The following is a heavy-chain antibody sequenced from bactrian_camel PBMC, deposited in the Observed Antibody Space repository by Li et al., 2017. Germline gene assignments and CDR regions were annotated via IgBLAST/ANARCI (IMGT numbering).Heavy chain of an antibody. J-gene: IGHJ6*01. CDR3: ATERWFST. V-gene: IGHV3S40*01. CDR2: INNDDTRT. D-gene: IGHD2*01. Sequence: VQLVESGGGLVQPGGSLRLSCAASGFPFTNYVMTWVRQAPGKGLEWVSAINNDDTRTYYADSVKGRFTISRDNAKNALHLQLNSLKTEDTAVYYCATERWFSTWGQGTQVTVS. CDR1: GFPFTNYV.